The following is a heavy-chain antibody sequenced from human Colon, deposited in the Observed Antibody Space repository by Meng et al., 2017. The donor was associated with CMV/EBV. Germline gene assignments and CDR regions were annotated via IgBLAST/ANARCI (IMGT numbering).Heavy chain of an antibody. CDR3: ARDPGSGPAY. J-gene: IGHJ4*02. D-gene: IGHD2-15*01. Sequence: LTCALSGGCLSSGGDCWSWIRQHPGKSLEWIRYIYYGGSTYNNPSIKSRVTISLDTSKNQFSLKLSYVTAADTDVYYCARDPGSGPAYWGQGTLVTVSS. CDR1: GGCLSSGGDC. V-gene: IGHV4-31*11. CDR2: IYYGGST.